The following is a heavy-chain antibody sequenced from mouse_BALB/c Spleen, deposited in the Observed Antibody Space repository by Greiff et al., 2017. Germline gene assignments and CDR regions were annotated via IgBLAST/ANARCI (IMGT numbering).Heavy chain of an antibody. J-gene: IGHJ3*01. Sequence: DVMLVESGGGLVQPGGSRKLSCAASGFTFSSFGMHWVRQAPEKGLEWVAYISSGSSTIYYADTVKGRFTISRDNPKNTLFLQMTSLRSEDTAMYYCARDDGYSWFAYWGQGTLVTVSA. D-gene: IGHD2-3*01. CDR3: ARDDGYSWFAY. V-gene: IGHV5-17*02. CDR1: GFTFSSFG. CDR2: ISSGSSTI.